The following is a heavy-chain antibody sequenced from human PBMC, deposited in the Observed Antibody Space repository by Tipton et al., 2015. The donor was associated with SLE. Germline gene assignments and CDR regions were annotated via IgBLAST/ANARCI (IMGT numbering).Heavy chain of an antibody. CDR1: GGSISTDDYS. Sequence: TLSLTCTVSGGSISTDDYSWGWIRQPPGKGLEWIGGLYYGGSTFYNPSLKSRVTISGDTSKKQFSLNLSSVTAADTAVYYCATGGYPDAFDMWGQGTMVTVSS. D-gene: IGHD2-15*01. J-gene: IGHJ3*02. CDR3: ATGGYPDAFDM. CDR2: LYYGGST. V-gene: IGHV4-39*07.